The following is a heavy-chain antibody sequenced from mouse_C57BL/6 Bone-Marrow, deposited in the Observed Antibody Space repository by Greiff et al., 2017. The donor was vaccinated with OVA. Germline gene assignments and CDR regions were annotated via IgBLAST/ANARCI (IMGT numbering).Heavy chain of an antibody. D-gene: IGHD2-5*01. J-gene: IGHJ3*01. CDR1: GFTFSDYY. V-gene: IGHV5-12*01. CDR3: AREYYSNPWFAY. CDR2: ISNGGGST. Sequence: EVKLMESGGGLVQPGGSLKLSCAASGFTFSDYYMYWVRQTPEQRLEWVAYISNGGGSTYYPDTVKGRFTISRDNAKNTLYLQMSRLKSEDTAMYYCAREYYSNPWFAYWGQGTLVTVSA.